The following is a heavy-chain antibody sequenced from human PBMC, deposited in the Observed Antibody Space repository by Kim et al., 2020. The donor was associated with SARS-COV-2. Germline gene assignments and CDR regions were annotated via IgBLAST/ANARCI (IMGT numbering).Heavy chain of an antibody. Sequence: GGSLRLSCAASGFTFSGSAIHWVRQASGKGLEWVGRIRSKANSYATAYSASVKGRFTISRDESKNTAYLQMNSVKTEDTALYYCARDTWSRLRGLTYSYYGMDVWGQGTTVTVSS. D-gene: IGHD3-10*01. J-gene: IGHJ6*02. CDR1: GFTFSGSA. V-gene: IGHV3-73*01. CDR3: ARDTWSRLRGLTYSYYGMDV. CDR2: IRSKANSYAT.